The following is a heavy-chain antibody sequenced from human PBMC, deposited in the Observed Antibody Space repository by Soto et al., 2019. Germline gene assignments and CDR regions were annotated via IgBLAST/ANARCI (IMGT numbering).Heavy chain of an antibody. CDR2: IHPGDSVT. V-gene: IGHV5-51*01. CDR1: GYSFTNYW. Sequence: GESLKISCKGSGYSFTNYWIGWVRQMPGKGLEWMAIIHPGDSVTRYGPSFQGQVTISADKSISTAYLQWSSLKASDTAVYYCARWPAGSTASHFDNWGPGTLVTVSS. J-gene: IGHJ4*02. CDR3: ARWPAGSTASHFDN.